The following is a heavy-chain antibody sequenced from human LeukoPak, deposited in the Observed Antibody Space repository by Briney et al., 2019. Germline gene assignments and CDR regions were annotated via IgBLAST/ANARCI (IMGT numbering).Heavy chain of an antibody. CDR2: IYSSGST. CDR3: ARSGDSSAYYSF. D-gene: IGHD3-22*01. V-gene: IGHV4-59*01. CDR1: GGSMSSYY. Sequence: PSETLSLTCTVSGGSMSSYYWNWVRQPPGKGLEWIGNIYSSGSTDYNPSLKSRVTISLDTSKFQFSLRLNSVTAADTAVYYCARSGDSSAYYSFWGQGILVTVSS. J-gene: IGHJ4*02.